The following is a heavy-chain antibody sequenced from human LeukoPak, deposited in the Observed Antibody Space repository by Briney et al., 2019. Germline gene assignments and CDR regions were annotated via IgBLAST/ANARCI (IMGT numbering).Heavy chain of an antibody. CDR3: AKGYRGGFWSGYYFDY. CDR2: ISWNSGSI. V-gene: IGHV3-9*01. CDR1: GFTFDDYA. J-gene: IGHJ4*02. Sequence: GGSLRLSCAASGFTFDDYAMHWVRQAPGMGLEWVSGISWNSGSIGYADSVKGRFTISRDNAKNSLYLQMNSLRAEDTALYYCAKGYRGGFWSGYYFDYWGQGTLVTVSS. D-gene: IGHD3-3*01.